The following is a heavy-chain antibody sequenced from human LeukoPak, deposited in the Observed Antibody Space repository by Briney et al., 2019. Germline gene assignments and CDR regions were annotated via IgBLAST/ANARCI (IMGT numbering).Heavy chain of an antibody. Sequence: GGSLRLSCAASGFTVSSNYMSWVRQAPGKGLEWVSVIYSGGSTYYADSVKGRFTISRDNSKNTLYLQINSLRAGDTAVYYSAREEGGPIDYWGQGTLVTVSS. CDR1: GFTVSSNY. CDR2: IYSGGST. J-gene: IGHJ4*02. CDR3: AREEGGPIDY. V-gene: IGHV3-66*02.